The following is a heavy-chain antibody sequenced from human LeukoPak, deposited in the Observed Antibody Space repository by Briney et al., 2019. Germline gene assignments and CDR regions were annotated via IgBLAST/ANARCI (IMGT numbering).Heavy chain of an antibody. CDR1: GYTFTGYY. J-gene: IGHJ4*02. Sequence: ASVKVSCKASGYTFTGYYMHWVRQAPGQGLEWMGWINPNSGGTNYAQKFQGRVTMTRDTSISTAYMELSRLRSDDTAVCYCARDPVVVPAAILDYWGQGTLVTVSS. D-gene: IGHD2-2*02. CDR2: INPNSGGT. V-gene: IGHV1-2*02. CDR3: ARDPVVVPAAILDY.